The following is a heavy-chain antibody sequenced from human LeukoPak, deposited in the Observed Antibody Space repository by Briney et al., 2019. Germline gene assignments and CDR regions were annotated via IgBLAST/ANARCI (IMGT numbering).Heavy chain of an antibody. Sequence: GRSLRLSCAASRFTFSSYAMHWVRQAPGKGLEWVAVISYDGSNKYYADSVKGRFTISRDNAKNSLYLHMNSLTVEDTAVYYCSRDPRHSDYWGQGTLVTVSS. J-gene: IGHJ4*02. CDR2: ISYDGSNK. CDR1: RFTFSSYA. V-gene: IGHV3-30*04. CDR3: SRDPRHSDY.